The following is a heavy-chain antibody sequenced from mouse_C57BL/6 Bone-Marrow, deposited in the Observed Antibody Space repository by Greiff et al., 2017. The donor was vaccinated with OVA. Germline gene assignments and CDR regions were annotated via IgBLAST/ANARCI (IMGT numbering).Heavy chain of an antibody. CDR2: ILPGSGST. V-gene: IGHV1-9*01. D-gene: IGHD3-1*01. CDR1: GYTFPGYW. J-gene: IGHJ3*01. CDR3: GGLRWFAY. Sequence: QVQLQPSGAELMKPGASVKLSCKATGYTFPGYWIEWVKQRPGHGLAWIGDILPGSGSTNYNEKFKGKTTFTSDTSSNTAYMQLSSLTTEDSAIYYCGGLRWFAYWGQGTLVTVSA.